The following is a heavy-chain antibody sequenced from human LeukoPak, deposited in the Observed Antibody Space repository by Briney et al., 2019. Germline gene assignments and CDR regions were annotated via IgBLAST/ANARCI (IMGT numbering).Heavy chain of an antibody. J-gene: IGHJ4*02. Sequence: GGSLRLSCAASGFTFSSYAMHWVRQAPGKGLEWVAVISYDGSNKYYADSVKGRFTISRDNSKNTLYLQMNSLRAEDTAVYYCARERRADTAMVTMALDYWGQGTLVTVSS. CDR2: ISYDGSNK. V-gene: IGHV3-30*04. CDR3: ARERRADTAMVTMALDY. D-gene: IGHD5-18*01. CDR1: GFTFSSYA.